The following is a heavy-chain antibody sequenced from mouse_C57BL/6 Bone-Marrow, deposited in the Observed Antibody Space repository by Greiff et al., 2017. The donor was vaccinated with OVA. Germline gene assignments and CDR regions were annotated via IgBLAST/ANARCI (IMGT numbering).Heavy chain of an antibody. D-gene: IGHD1-1*01. CDR3: ARSSYYGSSSFDY. CDR2: INPNNGGT. J-gene: IGHJ2*01. Sequence: VQLQQSGPELVKPGASVKIPCKASGYTFTDYNMDWVKQSHGKSLEWIGDINPNNGGTIYNQKFKGKATLTVDKSSSTAYMELRSLTSEDTAVYYCARSSYYGSSSFDYWGQGTTLTVSS. V-gene: IGHV1-18*01. CDR1: GYTFTDYN.